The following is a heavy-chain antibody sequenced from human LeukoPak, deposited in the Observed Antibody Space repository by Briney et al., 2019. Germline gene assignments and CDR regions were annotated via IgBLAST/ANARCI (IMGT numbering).Heavy chain of an antibody. D-gene: IGHD3-10*01. CDR3: GRAGYGSWGHLFDI. CDR2: ITQDGSEI. V-gene: IGHV3-7*04. J-gene: IGHJ4*02. Sequence: GGSLRLSCAASGFNFSSYCMSWVRQAPGKGLECVADITQDGSEIYYVDSVKGRFTISRDNSKSTLYLQMNSLRAEDTAVYYCGRAGYGSWGHLFDIWGQGALVTVSS. CDR1: GFNFSSYC.